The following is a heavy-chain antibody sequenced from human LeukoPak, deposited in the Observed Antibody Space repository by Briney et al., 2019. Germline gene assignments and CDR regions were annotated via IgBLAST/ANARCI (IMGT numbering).Heavy chain of an antibody. D-gene: IGHD3-22*01. CDR2: INPNSGGT. CDR1: GYTFTGYY. Sequence: GASVKVSCKASGYTFTGYYMHWVRQAPGQGLEWMGWINPNSGGTNYAQKFQGRVTMTRDTSISTAYMELSRLRSEDTAVYYCARGVTSYIDYYDSSGDYYYMDVWGKGTTVTVSS. CDR3: ARGVTSYIDYYDSSGDYYYMDV. J-gene: IGHJ6*03. V-gene: IGHV1-2*02.